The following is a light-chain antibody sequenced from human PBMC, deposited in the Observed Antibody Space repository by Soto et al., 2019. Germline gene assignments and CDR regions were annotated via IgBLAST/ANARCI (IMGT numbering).Light chain of an antibody. CDR2: KAS. J-gene: IGKJ1*01. CDR1: QDINNW. Sequence: DLQMTQSPSTLSAFVGDRVTITCRATQDINNWLAWYQQKPGKAPRLLIYKASSLESGVPSRFSGSGSGTEFTLTISSLQPDDFATYYCQQYNSYPWTFGQGTKVDIK. V-gene: IGKV1-5*03. CDR3: QQYNSYPWT.